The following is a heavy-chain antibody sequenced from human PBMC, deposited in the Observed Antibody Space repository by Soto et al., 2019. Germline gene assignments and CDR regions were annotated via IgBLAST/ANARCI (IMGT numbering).Heavy chain of an antibody. CDR3: ARDLLYLGLYYYGMDV. V-gene: IGHV1-18*04. J-gene: IGHJ6*02. CDR2: ISAYNGNT. CDR1: GYTFTCYG. D-gene: IGHD2-2*02. Sequence: ASVKVSCKASGYTFTCYGISWVRQAPGQGLEWMGWISAYNGNTNYAQKLQGRVTMTTDTSTSTAYMELRSLRSDDTAVYYCARDLLYLGLYYYGMDVWGQGTTVTVSS.